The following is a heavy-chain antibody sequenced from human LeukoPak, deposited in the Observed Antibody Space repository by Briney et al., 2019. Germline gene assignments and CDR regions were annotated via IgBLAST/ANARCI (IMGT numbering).Heavy chain of an antibody. D-gene: IGHD1-14*01. J-gene: IGHJ6*02. CDR3: AKGRTGTNYFGMDV. CDR1: GFTFSTYD. V-gene: IGHV3-23*01. CDR2: VKSGGNT. Sequence: GGSLRLSCAASGFTFSTYDMRWVRQAPGKGLEWVSTVKSGGNTYYADSVKGRFTVSGDNSKNTVYLQMNSLRAEDTAIYYCAKGRTGTNYFGMDVWGQGTTVTVSS.